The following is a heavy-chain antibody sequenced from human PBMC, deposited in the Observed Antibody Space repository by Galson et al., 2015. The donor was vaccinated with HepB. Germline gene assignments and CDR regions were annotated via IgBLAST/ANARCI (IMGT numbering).Heavy chain of an antibody. Sequence: ETLSLTCAVYGGSFSGYYWSWIRQPPGKGLEWIGEINHSGSTNYIPSLKSRVTISVDTSKNQFSLELSSVTAAGTAVYYCAREADYYDSSGYHPNDAFDIWGQGTMVTVSS. CDR3: AREADYYDSSGYHPNDAFDI. V-gene: IGHV4-34*01. J-gene: IGHJ3*02. CDR1: GGSFSGYY. CDR2: INHSGST. D-gene: IGHD3-22*01.